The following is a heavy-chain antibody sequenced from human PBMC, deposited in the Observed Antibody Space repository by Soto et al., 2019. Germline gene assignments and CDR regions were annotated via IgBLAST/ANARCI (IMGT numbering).Heavy chain of an antibody. J-gene: IGHJ5*01. D-gene: IGHD3-10*01. V-gene: IGHV3-30*18. Sequence: QVQLVESGGGVVQPGRSLRLSCAASGFIFSSYGMHWVRQAPGKGLEWVAVISYDGSNQYYADSVKGRFTISRESSRNTIYLQMNSLRAQDTAVYLCAKLVIYYGSGSFSGLDSWGQGTLVTVSS. CDR2: ISYDGSNQ. CDR3: AKLVIYYGSGSFSGLDS. CDR1: GFIFSSYG.